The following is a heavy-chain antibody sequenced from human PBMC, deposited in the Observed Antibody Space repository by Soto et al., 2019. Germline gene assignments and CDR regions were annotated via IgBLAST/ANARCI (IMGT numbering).Heavy chain of an antibody. V-gene: IGHV4-59*01. J-gene: IGHJ4*02. CDR1: GGSISSYN. CDR2: IYNSGSS. D-gene: IGHD6-13*01. Sequence: SETLSLTCTVSGGSISSYNWSWIRQAPGEGLEWIGYIYNSGSSNYNPSLKSRVTISVDTSKNQFSLKLSSVTAADTAVYYCARDGGSWIDYWGQGTLVTVS. CDR3: ARDGGSWIDY.